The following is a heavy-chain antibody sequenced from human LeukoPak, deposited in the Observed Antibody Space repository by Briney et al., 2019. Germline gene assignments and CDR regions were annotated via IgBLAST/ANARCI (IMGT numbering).Heavy chain of an antibody. CDR1: GGSFGGYY. CDR3: AKFSYDSSGNFDY. CDR2: ISGSGGST. V-gene: IGHV3-23*01. J-gene: IGHJ4*02. Sequence: ETLSLTCAVYGGSFGGYYWSWVRQAPGKGLEWVSAISGSGGSTYYADSVKGRFTISRDNSKNTLYLQMNSLRAEDTAVYYCAKFSYDSSGNFDYWGQGTLVTVSS. D-gene: IGHD3-22*01.